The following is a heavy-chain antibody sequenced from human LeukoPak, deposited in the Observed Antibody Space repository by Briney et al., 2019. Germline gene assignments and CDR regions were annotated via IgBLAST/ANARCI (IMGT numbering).Heavy chain of an antibody. CDR3: ARVGPWVNPDYYYYYYMDV. CDR2: ISSSSSYI. CDR1: GFTFSSYS. Sequence: GGSPRLSCASSGFTFSSYSMNWVRQAPGRGLEGVSPISSSSSYIYYADSVKGRFTISRDNAKNSLYLQMNSLRAEDTAVYYCARVGPWVNPDYYYYYYMDVWGKGTTVTVSS. D-gene: IGHD1-14*01. J-gene: IGHJ6*03. V-gene: IGHV3-21*01.